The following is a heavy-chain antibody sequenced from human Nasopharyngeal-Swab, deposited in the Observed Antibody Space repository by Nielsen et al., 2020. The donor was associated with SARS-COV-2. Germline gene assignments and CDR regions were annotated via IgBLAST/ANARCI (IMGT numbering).Heavy chain of an antibody. CDR3: ARGRYYDSSGYFVY. Sequence: GGSLRLSCAASGFTFSSYGMHWVRQAPGKGLEWVAVISYDGSNKYYADSVKGRFTISRDNSKNTLYLQMNSLRAEDTAVYYCARGRYYDSSGYFVYWGQGTLVTVSS. V-gene: IGHV3-30*03. CDR2: ISYDGSNK. D-gene: IGHD3-22*01. J-gene: IGHJ4*02. CDR1: GFTFSSYG.